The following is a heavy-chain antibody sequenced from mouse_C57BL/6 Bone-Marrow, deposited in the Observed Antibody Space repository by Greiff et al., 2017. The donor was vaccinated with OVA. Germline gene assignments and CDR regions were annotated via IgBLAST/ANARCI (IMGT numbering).Heavy chain of an antibody. CDR3: AREGIYYGSHWYFDV. CDR2: ISDGGSYT. D-gene: IGHD1-1*01. V-gene: IGHV5-4*01. Sequence: EVMLVESGGGLVKPGGSLKLSCAASGFTFSSYAMSWVRQTPEQRLEWVATISDGGSYTYYPDNVKGRFTISRDNSKNNLYLQMSHLKSEDTAMYYCAREGIYYGSHWYFDVWGTGTTVTVSS. CDR1: GFTFSSYA. J-gene: IGHJ1*03.